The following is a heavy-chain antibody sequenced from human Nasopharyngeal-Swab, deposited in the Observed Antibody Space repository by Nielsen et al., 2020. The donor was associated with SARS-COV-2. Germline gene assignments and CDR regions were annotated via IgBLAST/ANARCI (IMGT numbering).Heavy chain of an antibody. V-gene: IGHV4-61*02. Sequence: SETLSLTCTVSGGSISSGSYYWSWIRQPAGKGLEWIGRIYTSGSTNYNPSLKSRVTISVDTSKNQFSLKLSSVTAADTAVYYCARAGGGYSYADYWGQGTLVTVSS. CDR2: IYTSGST. J-gene: IGHJ4*02. CDR1: GGSISSGSYY. D-gene: IGHD5-18*01. CDR3: ARAGGGYSYADY.